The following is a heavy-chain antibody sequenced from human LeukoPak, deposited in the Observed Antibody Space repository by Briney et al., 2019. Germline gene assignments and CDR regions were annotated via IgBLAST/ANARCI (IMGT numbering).Heavy chain of an antibody. CDR2: ISKDGGDV. CDR3: TRGGYSGSSYRFS. CDR1: GFRFSEYW. D-gene: IGHD6-25*01. Sequence: GGSLRLSCAASGFRFSEYWMHWVRHAPGKGPEWLSRISKDGGDVVYADSAKGRFTPSRDNAKNTVYLQVTNLRHEDTAVYFCTRGGYSGSSYRFSWGQGTLVTVAS. J-gene: IGHJ4*02. V-gene: IGHV3-74*01.